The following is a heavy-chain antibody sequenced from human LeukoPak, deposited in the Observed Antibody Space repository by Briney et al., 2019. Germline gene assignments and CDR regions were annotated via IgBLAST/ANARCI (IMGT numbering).Heavy chain of an antibody. CDR3: AKDKGRDSSSWLFDY. J-gene: IGHJ4*02. CDR2: IRYDGSNK. D-gene: IGHD6-13*01. CDR1: GFTFSSYG. V-gene: IGHV3-30*02. Sequence: GGSRRLSCAASGFTFSSYGMHWVRQAPGKGLEWVAFIRYDGSNKYYADSVKGRFTISRDNSKNTLYLQMNSLRAEDTAVYYCAKDKGRDSSSWLFDYWGQGTLVTVSS.